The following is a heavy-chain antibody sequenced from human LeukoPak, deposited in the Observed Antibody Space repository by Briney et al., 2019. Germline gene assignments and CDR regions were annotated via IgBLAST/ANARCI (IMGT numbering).Heavy chain of an antibody. V-gene: IGHV5-51*01. D-gene: IGHD2-15*01. J-gene: IGHJ4*02. CDR2: IYPGDSDT. CDR3: ARLSLGWWGGSYLDY. Sequence: GESLKISCKASGYNFPAYWIAWVRQMPGKGLEWMGIIYPGDSDTRYSPSFQGQVTISADKSISTAYLQWSSLKASDTAMYYCARLSLGWWGGSYLDYWGQGTLVTVSS. CDR1: GYNFPAYW.